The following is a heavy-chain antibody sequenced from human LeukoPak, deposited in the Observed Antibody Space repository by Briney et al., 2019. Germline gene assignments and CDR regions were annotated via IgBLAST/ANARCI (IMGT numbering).Heavy chain of an antibody. CDR1: GGSISSSSYY. J-gene: IGHJ3*02. Sequence: SETLSLTCTVFGGSISSSSYYWGWIRQPPGKGLEWIGSIYYSGSTYYNPSLKSRVTISVDTSKNQFSLKLSSVTAADTAVYYCARTVAGRRGAFDIWGQGTMVSVSS. D-gene: IGHD6-19*01. CDR2: IYYSGST. CDR3: ARTVAGRRGAFDI. V-gene: IGHV4-39*01.